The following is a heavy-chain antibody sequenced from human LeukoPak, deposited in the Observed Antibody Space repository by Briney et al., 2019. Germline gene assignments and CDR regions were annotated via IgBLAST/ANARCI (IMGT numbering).Heavy chain of an antibody. J-gene: IGHJ4*02. CDR3: ARRAGAYSHPYDY. Sequence: GGSLRLSCTVSGFTVTSNSTSWVRQAPGKGLEWVSFIYSGSTHYSYSVKGRFTISRDNSKNTLYLQMNSLRAEDTAVYYCARRAGAYSHPYDYWGQGTLVTVSS. CDR2: IYSGST. V-gene: IGHV3-53*01. CDR1: GFTVTSNS. D-gene: IGHD4/OR15-4a*01.